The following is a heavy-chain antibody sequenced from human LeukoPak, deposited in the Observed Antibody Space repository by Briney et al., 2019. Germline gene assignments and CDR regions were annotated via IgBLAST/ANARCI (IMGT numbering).Heavy chain of an antibody. D-gene: IGHD4-11*01. CDR2: ISAYNGNT. V-gene: IGHV1-18*01. CDR1: GYTFTSYG. Sequence: ASVKVSCKASGYTFTSYGISWVRQAPGQGLEWTGWISAYNGNTNYAQKLQGRVTMTTDTSTSTAYMELRNLRSDDTAVYYCARDRIPTVTTSWGYGYWGQGTLVTVSS. CDR3: ARDRIPTVTTSWGYGY. J-gene: IGHJ4*02.